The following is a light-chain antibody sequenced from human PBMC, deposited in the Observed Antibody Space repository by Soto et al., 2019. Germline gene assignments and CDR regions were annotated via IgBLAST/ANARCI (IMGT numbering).Light chain of an antibody. J-gene: IGKJ2*01. CDR1: QSVSSSY. CDR2: GAS. V-gene: IGKV3-20*01. Sequence: EIVLTQSPGTLSLSPGERATLSCRASQSVSSSYLAWYQQKPGQAPRLLMYGASSRATGIPDRFSGSGSGTDFTLTISRLEPEDFAAYYCQQYGSSPPMYTFGQGTKLEIK. CDR3: QQYGSSPPMYT.